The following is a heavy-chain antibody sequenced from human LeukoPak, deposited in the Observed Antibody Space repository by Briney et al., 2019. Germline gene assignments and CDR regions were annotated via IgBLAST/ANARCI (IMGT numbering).Heavy chain of an antibody. CDR2: IQPGDSDT. CDR3: ARLVAQSWNYFDY. V-gene: IGHV5-51*01. D-gene: IGHD2-15*01. Sequence: GESLKISCKGSGYSFTTYWIAWVRQMPGRGLEWMGIIQPGDSDTGYSPSFQGQVTISADKSISTAYPQWSSLKASDTAIYYCARLVAQSWNYFDYWGQGTLVTVSS. CDR1: GYSFTTYW. J-gene: IGHJ4*02.